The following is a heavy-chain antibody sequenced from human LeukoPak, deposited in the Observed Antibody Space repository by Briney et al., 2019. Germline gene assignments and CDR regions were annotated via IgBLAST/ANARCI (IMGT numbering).Heavy chain of an antibody. D-gene: IGHD3-22*01. Sequence: GGSLRLSCAASGFTFSSYAMSWVRQAPGKGLEWVPAISGSGGSTYYADSVKGRFTISRDNSKNTLYLQMNSLRAEDTAVYYCAKDLSGYYDSSGYYPDAFDIWGQGTMVTVSS. CDR2: ISGSGGST. J-gene: IGHJ3*02. CDR1: GFTFSSYA. V-gene: IGHV3-23*01. CDR3: AKDLSGYYDSSGYYPDAFDI.